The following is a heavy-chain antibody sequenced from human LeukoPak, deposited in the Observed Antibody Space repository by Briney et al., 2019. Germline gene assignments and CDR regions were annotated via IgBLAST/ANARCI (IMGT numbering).Heavy chain of an antibody. Sequence: PGGSLRLSCAASGFTFSSYAMSWVRQAPGKGLEWVSVISGSGGSTYYADSVKGRFTISRDNSKNTLYLQMNSLRAEDTAVYYCAKVPIAVAGKKGTWYFDLWGRGTLVTVSS. CDR2: ISGSGGST. V-gene: IGHV3-23*01. D-gene: IGHD6-19*01. CDR1: GFTFSSYA. J-gene: IGHJ2*01. CDR3: AKVPIAVAGKKGTWYFDL.